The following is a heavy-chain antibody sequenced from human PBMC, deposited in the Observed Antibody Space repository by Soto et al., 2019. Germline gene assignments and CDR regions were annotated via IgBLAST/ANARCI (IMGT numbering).Heavy chain of an antibody. CDR2: ISGSADGT. CDR1: GFTFDSYA. Sequence: EVKLLESGGGLAQPGGSLRLSCVGSGFTFDSYAISWVRQAPGERLQWIAAISGSADGTDYAHSVRGRFTISRDNAKKTVPLQMESLRVEDTAVYFCAKDTVGGYSFWSGYYSDRLDVWGQGTLVTVS. J-gene: IGHJ3*01. CDR3: AKDTVGGYSFWSGYYSDRLDV. D-gene: IGHD3-3*01. V-gene: IGHV3-23*01.